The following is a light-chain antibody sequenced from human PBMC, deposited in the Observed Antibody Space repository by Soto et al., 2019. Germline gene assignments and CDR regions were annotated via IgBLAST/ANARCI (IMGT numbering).Light chain of an antibody. CDR2: AAS. Sequence: EIVRTQYTATLSVSPGERAILSCRASQSININLAWYQQKPGQAPRLLIYAASNRATGVPARFSGSWSGTEFTLTISSLQSEDFAVYYCQQYNNWTPFGQRGLLEIK. CDR1: QSININ. J-gene: IGKJ5*01. V-gene: IGKV3-15*01. CDR3: QQYNNWTP.